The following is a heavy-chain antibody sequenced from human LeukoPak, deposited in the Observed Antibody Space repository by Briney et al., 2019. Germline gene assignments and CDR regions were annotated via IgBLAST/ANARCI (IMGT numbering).Heavy chain of an antibody. CDR2: IYHSGRT. Sequence: SETLSLTCAVSGCSISSGGYSWSWIRQPPGKGREWIGYIYHSGRTYYNPSLKSRVTISVDRSKNQFSLKLSSVTAADTAVYYCARGYKSGSSSPRYFDLWGRGTLVTVSS. D-gene: IGHD6-6*01. CDR1: GCSISSGGYS. J-gene: IGHJ2*01. CDR3: ARGYKSGSSSPRYFDL. V-gene: IGHV4-30-2*01.